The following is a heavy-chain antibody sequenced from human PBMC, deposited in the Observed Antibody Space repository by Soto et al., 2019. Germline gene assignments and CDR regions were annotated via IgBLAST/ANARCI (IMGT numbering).Heavy chain of an antibody. CDR3: AKDVRVSAYHGAFDI. V-gene: IGHV3-23*01. J-gene: IGHJ3*02. Sequence: GESLKISCAASGFTFSSYAMSWVRQAPGKGLEWVSAISGSGGSTYYADSVKGRFTISRDNSKNTLYLQMNSLRAEDTAVYYCAKDVRVSAYHGAFDIWGPGTMVTVS. D-gene: IGHD3-10*02. CDR2: ISGSGGST. CDR1: GFTFSSYA.